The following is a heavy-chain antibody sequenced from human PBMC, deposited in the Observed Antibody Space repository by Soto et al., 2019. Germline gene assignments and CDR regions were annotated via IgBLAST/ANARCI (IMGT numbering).Heavy chain of an antibody. V-gene: IGHV4-39*01. CDR3: ARHILRFINWFDP. J-gene: IGHJ5*02. Sequence: PSETLSLTCTVSGGSISSSSYYWGWIRQPPGKGLEWIGSIYYSGSTYYNPSLKSRVTISVDTSKNQFSLKLSSVTAADTAVYYCARHILRFINWFDPWGQGPLVTVSS. CDR1: GGSISSSSYY. D-gene: IGHD3-3*01. CDR2: IYYSGST.